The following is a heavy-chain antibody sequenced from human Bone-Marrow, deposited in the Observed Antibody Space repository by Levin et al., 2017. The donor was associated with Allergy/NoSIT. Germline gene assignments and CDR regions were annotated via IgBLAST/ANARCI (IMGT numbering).Heavy chain of an antibody. CDR3: AGRAVVGGDNFNNNGPEDR. Sequence: KPSETLSLTCTVSGDSISSYYWSWIRQSPGKGLEWIGYISYTGSTNYNPSLKSRVTISADTSKNQFSLELTSVIAADTAVYYCAGRAVVGGDNFNNNGPEDRWGQGIRVTVSS. V-gene: IGHV4-59*01. CDR2: ISYTGST. CDR1: GDSISSYY. J-gene: IGHJ5*02. D-gene: IGHD1/OR15-1a*01.